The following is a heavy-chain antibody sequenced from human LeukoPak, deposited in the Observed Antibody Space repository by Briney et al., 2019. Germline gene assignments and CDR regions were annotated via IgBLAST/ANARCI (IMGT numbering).Heavy chain of an antibody. CDR2: IYASGGA. Sequence: GGSLRHSCVASGFDVNDNFMIWVRQAPGQGLEWISIIYASGGAFHSESVKGRFSAFRDTSKNTIFLQMNNLRAADTAMYYCVRRHDYWGQGTLVTVSS. CDR1: GFDVNDNF. J-gene: IGHJ4*02. V-gene: IGHV3-53*01. CDR3: VRRHDY.